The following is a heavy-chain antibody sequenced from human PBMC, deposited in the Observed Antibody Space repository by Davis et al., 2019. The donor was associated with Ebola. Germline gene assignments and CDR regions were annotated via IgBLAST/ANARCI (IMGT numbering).Heavy chain of an antibody. V-gene: IGHV3-48*02. D-gene: IGHD6-19*01. CDR2: ISSSSSTI. CDR3: ARVQWLVDDY. J-gene: IGHJ4*02. Sequence: GESLKISCAASGFTFSSYSMNWVRQAPGKGLEWVSYISSSSSTIYSADSVKGRFTISRDNAKNSLYLQMNSLRDEDTAVYYCARVQWLVDDYWGQGTLVTVSS. CDR1: GFTFSSYS.